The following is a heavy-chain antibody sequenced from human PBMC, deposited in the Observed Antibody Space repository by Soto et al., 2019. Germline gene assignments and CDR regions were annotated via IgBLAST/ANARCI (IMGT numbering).Heavy chain of an antibody. CDR3: AKDGSRGSGWYDGY. CDR2: ISYDGSNK. Sequence: GGSLRLSCAASGFTFSSYGMHWVRQAPGKGLEWVAVISYDGSNKYYADSVKGRFTISRDNSKNTLYLQMNSLRAEDTAVYYCAKDGSRGSGWYDGYWGQGTLVTVSS. CDR1: GFTFSSYG. D-gene: IGHD6-19*01. J-gene: IGHJ4*02. V-gene: IGHV3-30*18.